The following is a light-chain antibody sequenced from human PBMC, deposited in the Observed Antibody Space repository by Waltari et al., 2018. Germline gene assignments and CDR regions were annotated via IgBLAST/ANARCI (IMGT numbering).Light chain of an antibody. CDR3: SSYRTTNTWV. CDR2: EVN. Sequence: QSALTQPASVSGSPGQSITISCTGTSSHVGGYNYVSWYQQRPGKAPKLIIYEVNNRPSGVSNRLSGSKSGHTASLTISGLQPEDEADYYCSSYRTTNTWVFGGATKLTVL. CDR1: SSHVGGYNY. J-gene: IGLJ3*02. V-gene: IGLV2-14*01.